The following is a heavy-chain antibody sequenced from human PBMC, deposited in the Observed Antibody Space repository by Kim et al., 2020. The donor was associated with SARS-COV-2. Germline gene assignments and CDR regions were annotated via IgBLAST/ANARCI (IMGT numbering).Heavy chain of an antibody. V-gene: IGHV4-31*03. J-gene: IGHJ3*02. CDR3: ARDTGYYDILTGFGQPRKDDAFDI. CDR1: GGSISSCGYY. Sequence: SETLSLTCTVSGGSISSCGYYWSWIRQHPGKGLEWIGYIYYSGSTYYNPSLKSRVTISVDTSKNQFSLKLSSVTAADTAVYYCARDTGYYDILTGFGQPRKDDAFDIWGQGTMVTVSS. D-gene: IGHD3-9*01. CDR2: IYYSGST.